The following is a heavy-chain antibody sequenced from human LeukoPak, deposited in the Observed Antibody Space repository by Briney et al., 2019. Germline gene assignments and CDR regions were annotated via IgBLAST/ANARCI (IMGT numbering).Heavy chain of an antibody. CDR1: GFTFTTSA. Sequence: SLKVSCKASGFTFTTSAMQWVRQARGQRLEWIGWIVVGSGNTNYAQKFQERVTITRDMSTSTAYMELGSLRSEDTAVYYCAAAPYYDFWSGYTNMDVWGKGTTVTVSS. D-gene: IGHD3-3*01. J-gene: IGHJ6*03. CDR3: AAAPYYDFWSGYTNMDV. CDR2: IVVGSGNT. V-gene: IGHV1-58*02.